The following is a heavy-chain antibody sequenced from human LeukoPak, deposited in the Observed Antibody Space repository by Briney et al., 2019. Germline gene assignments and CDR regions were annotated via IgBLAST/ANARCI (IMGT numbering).Heavy chain of an antibody. D-gene: IGHD1-20*01. CDR3: ARATYNWN. V-gene: IGHV3-11*01. CDR1: GFTIRDYV. J-gene: IGHJ4*02. CDR2: IDPSGTAL. Sequence: GGSLRLSCAASGFTIRDYVMSWVRQAPGKGLEWVSYIDPSGTALYYADSVKGRFTVSRDNGKNSLSLQLRSLRAEDTALYYCARATYNWNWGQGTLVTVSS.